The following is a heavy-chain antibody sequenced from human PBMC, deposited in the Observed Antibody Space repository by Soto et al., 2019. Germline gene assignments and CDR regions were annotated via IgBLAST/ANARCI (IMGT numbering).Heavy chain of an antibody. D-gene: IGHD2-8*01. V-gene: IGHV1-69*02. Sequence: SVKVSCKASGGTFSSYTISWVRQAPGQGLEWMGRIIPILGIANYAQKFQGRVTITADKSTSTAYMELSSLRSEDTAVYYCARGPYCTNGVCYINWFDPWGQGTLVTVSS. CDR2: IIPILGIA. CDR3: ARGPYCTNGVCYINWFDP. CDR1: GGTFSSYT. J-gene: IGHJ5*02.